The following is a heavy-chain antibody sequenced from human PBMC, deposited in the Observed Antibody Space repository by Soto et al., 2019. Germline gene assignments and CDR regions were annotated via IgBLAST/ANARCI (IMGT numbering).Heavy chain of an antibody. Sequence: QLQESGPALVKPSGTLSLTCAVSGGSVTTNYWWGWVRQSPVTGLEWIGDMSHSGPTNYSPSLKSRVTLSVDTSKNQFSLELKSVTAADTAVYFCGLSRGWSTIHSWGQGTLVTVSS. CDR2: MSHSGPT. V-gene: IGHV4-4*02. J-gene: IGHJ4*02. CDR1: GGSVTTNYW. CDR3: GLSRGWSTIHS. D-gene: IGHD6-19*01.